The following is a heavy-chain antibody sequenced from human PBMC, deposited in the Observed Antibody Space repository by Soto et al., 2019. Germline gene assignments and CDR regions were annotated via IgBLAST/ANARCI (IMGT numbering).Heavy chain of an antibody. V-gene: IGHV5-10-1*04. CDR3: ARGDYDILTGSYKSYYGKDV. D-gene: IGHD3-9*01. Sequence: GESLKISCKGSGYSFTSYWITWVRQMPGKGLEWMGRIDPSDSYTNYSPSFQGQVTISADKSINTAYLQWSSLKASDTAMYYCARGDYDILTGSYKSYYGKDVWGQGTTVTVSS. CDR1: GYSFTSYW. CDR2: IDPSDSYT. J-gene: IGHJ6*02.